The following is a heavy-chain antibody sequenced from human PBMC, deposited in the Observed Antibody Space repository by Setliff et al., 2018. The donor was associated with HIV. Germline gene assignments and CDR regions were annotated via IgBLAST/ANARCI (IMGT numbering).Heavy chain of an antibody. Sequence: PSETLSLTCTVSGGSISSSSYYWGWIRQPPGKGLEWIGSIYYSGSTYYNPSLKRRVTISVDTSKNQFSLRMTSLTGADTAVYYCARGSWGSLDTYDFWGQGTMVTVSS. CDR3: ARGSWGSLDTYDF. V-gene: IGHV4-39*07. D-gene: IGHD6-13*01. J-gene: IGHJ4*02. CDR2: IYYSGST. CDR1: GGSISSSSYY.